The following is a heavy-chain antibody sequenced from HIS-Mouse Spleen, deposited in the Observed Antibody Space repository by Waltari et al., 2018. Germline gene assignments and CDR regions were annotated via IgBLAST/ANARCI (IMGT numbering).Heavy chain of an antibody. D-gene: IGHD6-13*01. Sequence: QLQLQESGPGLVKPSETLSLTCTVSGGSISSSTYYWGWLPQPPGKGLEWIVSIYYSGSTYYNPSLKSRVTISVDTSKNQFSLKLSSVTAADTAVYYCAREIPYSSSWYDWYFDLWGRGTLVTVSS. CDR2: IYYSGST. CDR1: GGSISSSTYY. V-gene: IGHV4-39*07. J-gene: IGHJ2*01. CDR3: AREIPYSSSWYDWYFDL.